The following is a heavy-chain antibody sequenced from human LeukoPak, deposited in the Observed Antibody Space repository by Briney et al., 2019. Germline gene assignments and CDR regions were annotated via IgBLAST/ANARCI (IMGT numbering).Heavy chain of an antibody. V-gene: IGHV4-30-4*08. D-gene: IGHD3-3*01. CDR2: IYYSGST. CDR1: GGSISSGDYY. CDR3: ARDGYDFWSGPNWFDP. J-gene: IGHJ5*02. Sequence: PSETLSLTCTVSGGSISSGDYYWSWIRQPPGKGLDWIGHIYYSGSTYYNPSLKSRVTISVDTSKNQFSLKLSSVTAADTAVYYCARDGYDFWSGPNWFDPWGQGTLVTVSS.